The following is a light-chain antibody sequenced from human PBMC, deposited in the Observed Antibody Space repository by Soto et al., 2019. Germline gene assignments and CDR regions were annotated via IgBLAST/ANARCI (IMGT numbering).Light chain of an antibody. Sequence: DIKMSQSPSTVSASEGDRVTITCRASQNIRSWLAWYQQKPGKAPKLLIYKASTLGSGVHSRFSGAGSGTEFTLTISSLQPDDSATYYCQQYITYCVFGQGTKGDIK. J-gene: IGKJ1*01. CDR1: QNIRSW. V-gene: IGKV1-5*03. CDR3: QQYITYCV. CDR2: KAS.